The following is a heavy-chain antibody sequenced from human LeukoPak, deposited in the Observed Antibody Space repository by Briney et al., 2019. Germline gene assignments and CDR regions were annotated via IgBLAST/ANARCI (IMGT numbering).Heavy chain of an antibody. CDR2: ISPTSGGT. D-gene: IGHD3-22*01. Sequence: GASVKVSCKASGYTFTGYYMHWVRQAPGQGLEWMGWISPTSGGTNYAQKLQGRVTMTRDTSTSTAYMELRSLRSDDTAVYYCARDGHRRYYYDSSGREDAFDIWGQGTMVTVSS. V-gene: IGHV1-2*02. J-gene: IGHJ3*02. CDR3: ARDGHRRYYYDSSGREDAFDI. CDR1: GYTFTGYY.